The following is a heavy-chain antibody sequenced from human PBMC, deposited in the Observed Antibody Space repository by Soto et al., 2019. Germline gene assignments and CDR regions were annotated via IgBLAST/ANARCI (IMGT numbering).Heavy chain of an antibody. CDR1: GGTFSSYA. D-gene: IGHD2-15*01. Sequence: QVQLVQSGAEVKKPGSSVKVSCKASGGTFSSYAISWVRQAPGQGLEWMGGIIPIFGTANYAQKFQGRVTITADESKSTAYMELRSLRSEDTAVYYCARDRVGYCSGGSRYSSLDYWGQGTLVTVSS. V-gene: IGHV1-69*12. CDR3: ARDRVGYCSGGSRYSSLDY. CDR2: IIPIFGTA. J-gene: IGHJ4*02.